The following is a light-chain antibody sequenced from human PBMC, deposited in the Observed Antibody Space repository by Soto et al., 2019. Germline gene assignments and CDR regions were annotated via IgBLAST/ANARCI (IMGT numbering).Light chain of an antibody. CDR3: QQSYSTPWT. CDR1: QSISSY. Sequence: MQMNKSPSSPSAYGLDGGSVGFLASQSISSYLNWYQQKPGKAPKLLIYAASSLQSGVPSRFSGSGSGTDVTLTISSLQPEDFATYYCQQSYSTPWTFGQGTKVDIK. V-gene: IGKV1-39*01. J-gene: IGKJ1*01. CDR2: AAS.